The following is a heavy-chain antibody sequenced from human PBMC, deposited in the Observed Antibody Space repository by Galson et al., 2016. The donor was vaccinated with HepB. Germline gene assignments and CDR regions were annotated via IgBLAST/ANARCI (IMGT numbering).Heavy chain of an antibody. CDR2: IYYTGGT. J-gene: IGHJ1*01. CDR3: ARVSGAAAAD. V-gene: IGHV4-61*03. CDR1: GGSVNTVDYY. D-gene: IGHD6-13*01. Sequence: ETLSLTCTVSGGSVNTVDYYWSWIRQPPGKGLEWIGYIYYTGGTNYNPSLKSRVTISVDTSKSHLSPKLSSVTAADTAVYYCARVSGAAAADWGQGTLVTVSS.